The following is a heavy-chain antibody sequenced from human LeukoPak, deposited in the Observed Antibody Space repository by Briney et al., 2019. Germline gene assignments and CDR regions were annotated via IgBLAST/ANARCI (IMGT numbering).Heavy chain of an antibody. D-gene: IGHD5-24*01. Sequence: GGSLRLSRSASGFIFSSYAVSWVRQVPGKGLQWVSAISADGGSTHYADSVKGRFTISRDNSKNTLYLQMNNLRAEDTAVYYCAKARDGYNYPYYYGMDVWGQGTTVTVSS. CDR1: GFIFSSYA. CDR2: ISADGGST. V-gene: IGHV3-23*01. CDR3: AKARDGYNYPYYYGMDV. J-gene: IGHJ6*02.